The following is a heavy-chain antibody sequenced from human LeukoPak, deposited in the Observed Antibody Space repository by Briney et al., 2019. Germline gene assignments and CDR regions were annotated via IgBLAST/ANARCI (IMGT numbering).Heavy chain of an antibody. CDR2: ISYDGSNK. V-gene: IGHV3-30*18. J-gene: IGHJ6*02. CDR1: GFTFSSYG. Sequence: PGGSLRLSCAASGFTFSSYGMHWVRQAPGKGLEWVAVISYDGSNKDYADSVKGRFTISRDNSKNTLHLQMNSLRAEDTAVYYCAKAFITPYYYYGMDVWGQGTTVTVSS. CDR3: AKAFITPYYYYGMDV. D-gene: IGHD3-16*02.